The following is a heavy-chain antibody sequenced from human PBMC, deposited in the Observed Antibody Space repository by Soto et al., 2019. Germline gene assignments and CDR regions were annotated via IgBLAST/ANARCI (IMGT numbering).Heavy chain of an antibody. V-gene: IGHV3-23*01. CDR3: AKDKQPDSGCDIDY. J-gene: IGHJ4*02. CDR1: GFTFNQYS. CDR2: IYPNGATT. Sequence: GGSLRLSCAASGFTFNQYSMAWVRQAPGTGLEWVSSIYPNGATTFYADPVKGRFTISRDNSRNTLYLQMNSLRAEDTAVYYWAKDKQPDSGCDIDYWGQGTRVTVSS. D-gene: IGHD6-19*01.